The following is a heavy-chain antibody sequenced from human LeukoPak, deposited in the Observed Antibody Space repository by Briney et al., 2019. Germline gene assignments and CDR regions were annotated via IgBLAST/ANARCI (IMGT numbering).Heavy chain of an antibody. CDR3: ARAQYCSSTSCYSSWFDP. CDR1: GGSIISGGYY. CDR2: IYFSGST. J-gene: IGHJ5*02. V-gene: IGHV4-31*03. Sequence: SETLSLTCTVSGGSIISGGYYWSWVRQHPGKGLEWIGYIYFSGSTYYNPSLKSRLTISADTSKNQFSLKLRSVTAADTAVYYCARAQYCSSTSCYSSWFDPWGQGTLVTVSS. D-gene: IGHD2-2*02.